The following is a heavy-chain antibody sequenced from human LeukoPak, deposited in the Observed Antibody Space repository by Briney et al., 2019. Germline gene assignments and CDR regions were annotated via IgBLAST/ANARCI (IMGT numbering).Heavy chain of an antibody. Sequence: PSETLSLTCTVSGGSISSGGYYWSWIRQPPGKGLEWIGYIYHSGSTYYNPSLKSRVTISVDRSKNQFSLKLSSVTAADTAVYYCARDRPLDPADAFDIWGQGTMVTVSS. D-gene: IGHD3-9*01. J-gene: IGHJ3*02. CDR1: GGSISSGGYY. V-gene: IGHV4-30-2*01. CDR3: ARDRPLDPADAFDI. CDR2: IYHSGST.